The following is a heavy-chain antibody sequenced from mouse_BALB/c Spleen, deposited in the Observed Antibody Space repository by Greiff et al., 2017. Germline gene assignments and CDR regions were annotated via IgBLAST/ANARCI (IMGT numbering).Heavy chain of an antibody. CDR1: GYTFTSYY. Sequence: VQLQQSGAELVKPGASVKLSCKASGYTFTSYYMHWVKQRPGQGLEWIGEINPSNGGTNFNEKFKSKATLTVDKSSSTAYMQLSSLTSEDSAVYYCTRGGSYAMDYWGQGTSVTVSS. CDR2: INPSNGGT. J-gene: IGHJ4*01. V-gene: IGHV1S81*02. CDR3: TRGGSYAMDY.